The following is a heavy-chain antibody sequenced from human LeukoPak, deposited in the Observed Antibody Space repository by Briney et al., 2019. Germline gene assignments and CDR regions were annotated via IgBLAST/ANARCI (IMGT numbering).Heavy chain of an antibody. V-gene: IGHV4-34*01. D-gene: IGHD3-22*01. Sequence: KPSETLSLTCAVYGGSFSGYYWSWIRQPPGKGLEWRGEINHSGSTNYNPSLKSRVTISVDTSKNQFSLKLSSVTAADTAVYYCARGYYDSSGYYFDAFDIWGQGTMVTVSS. J-gene: IGHJ3*02. CDR3: ARGYYDSSGYYFDAFDI. CDR1: GGSFSGYY. CDR2: INHSGST.